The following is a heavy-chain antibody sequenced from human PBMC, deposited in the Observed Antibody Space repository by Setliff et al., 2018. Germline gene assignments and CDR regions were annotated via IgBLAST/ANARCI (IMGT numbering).Heavy chain of an antibody. Sequence: GGSLRLSCTASGFTFRKHALAWVRQAPGKGLQWVSSVSGSGMTGDYTDSVKGRFTVSRDSSQNKIHLQMDSLRAEDTGKYFCARADSDSYYPYYFDFWGQGVLVTVS. CDR2: VSGSGMTG. D-gene: IGHD3-22*01. CDR3: ARADSDSYYPYYFDF. CDR1: GFTFRKHA. J-gene: IGHJ4*02. V-gene: IGHV3-23*01.